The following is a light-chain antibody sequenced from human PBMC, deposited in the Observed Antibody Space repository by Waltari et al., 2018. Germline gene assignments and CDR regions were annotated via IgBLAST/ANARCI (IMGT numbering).Light chain of an antibody. Sequence: EIVMTQSPATLSLSPGDRATLYCWASQSVSNSLAWYQQKPGQPPRLLIHDASTRATGIPDRFSGRGSGTDFTLIISSLEPEDVGVYFCHQETKLSLTFGPGTKLDIK. CDR2: DAS. CDR3: HQETKLSLT. CDR1: QSVSNS. J-gene: IGKJ3*01. V-gene: IGKV3D-15*01.